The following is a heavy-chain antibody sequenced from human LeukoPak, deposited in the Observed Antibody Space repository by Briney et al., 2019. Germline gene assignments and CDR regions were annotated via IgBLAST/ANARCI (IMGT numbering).Heavy chain of an antibody. Sequence: ASVKVSCKASGYTFTRYAMHWVRQAPGHRLEWMGWINAGNGDTKYSQKFQGRVTITRDTSASTAYMELSSLRSEDTAVYYCARGYGDYVWYFDLWGRGTLVTVTS. CDR2: INAGNGDT. J-gene: IGHJ2*01. V-gene: IGHV1-3*01. D-gene: IGHD4-17*01. CDR1: GYTFTRYA. CDR3: ARGYGDYVWYFDL.